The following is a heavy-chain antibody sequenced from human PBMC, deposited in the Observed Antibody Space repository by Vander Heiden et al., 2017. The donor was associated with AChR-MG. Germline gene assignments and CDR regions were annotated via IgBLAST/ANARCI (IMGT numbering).Heavy chain of an antibody. J-gene: IGHJ4*02. D-gene: IGHD6-13*01. Sequence: QVQLQESGPGLVKPSETLSLTCTVSGGPISGYYWSWIRPPPGKGLEWIGRTYTTGSTNYNPALKSRVTMSVDTSKNRFSLKLRSVTAADTAVYYCAREYSISLTRHFDYWGQGTLVTVSS. V-gene: IGHV4-4*07. CDR1: GGPISGYY. CDR2: TYTTGST. CDR3: AREYSISLTRHFDY.